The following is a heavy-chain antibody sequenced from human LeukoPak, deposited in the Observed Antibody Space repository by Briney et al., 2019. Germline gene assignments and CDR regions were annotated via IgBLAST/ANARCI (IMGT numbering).Heavy chain of an antibody. Sequence: GGSLRLSCAASGFTFSSYWMSWVRQAPGEGLEWVAKINQDGTEKAYVDSVRGRFTNSRDNAKNSLFLQMNSLRAEDTAVYYCARDWGPYSSSWYGWFDPWGQGTLVTVSS. CDR2: INQDGTEK. D-gene: IGHD6-13*01. V-gene: IGHV3-7*03. CDR3: ARDWGPYSSSWYGWFDP. CDR1: GFTFSSYW. J-gene: IGHJ5*02.